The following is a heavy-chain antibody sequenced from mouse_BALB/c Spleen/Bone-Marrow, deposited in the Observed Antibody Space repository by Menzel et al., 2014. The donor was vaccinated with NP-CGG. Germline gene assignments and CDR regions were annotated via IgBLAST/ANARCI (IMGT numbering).Heavy chain of an antibody. Sequence: VNVVESGPGLVAPSQSLSITCTVSGFSLTGYGVSWVRQPPGKGLEWLGMIWRDGSTDYNSALKSRLSISKDNSKSQVFLKVNSLQTEDTARYYCARDSFLITRALDYWGQGTSVTVSS. CDR3: ARDSFLITRALDY. CDR1: GFSLTGYG. V-gene: IGHV2-6-7*01. J-gene: IGHJ4*01. D-gene: IGHD2-4*01. CDR2: IWRDGST.